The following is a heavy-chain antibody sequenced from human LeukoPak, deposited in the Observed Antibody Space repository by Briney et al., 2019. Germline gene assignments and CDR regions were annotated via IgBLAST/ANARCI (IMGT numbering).Heavy chain of an antibody. CDR1: GFTFSTYA. J-gene: IGHJ4*02. Sequence: GGSLRLSCAASGFTFSTYAMTWVRQAPGKGLECVSGISTSGDRTYYADSVRGRLTISRDNSKNTLYLQMNSLRAADTAEYYCARSAAGTSCCTAVVYWGEGTLVTVSS. V-gene: IGHV3-23*01. CDR2: ISTSGDRT. CDR3: ARSAAGTSCCTAVVY. D-gene: IGHD6-19*01.